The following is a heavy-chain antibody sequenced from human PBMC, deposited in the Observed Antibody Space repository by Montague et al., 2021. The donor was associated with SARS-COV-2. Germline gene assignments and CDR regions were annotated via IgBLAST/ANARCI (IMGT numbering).Heavy chain of an antibody. CDR2: INHSGST. CDR3: ARVAESTYYDFWSGYLRFYYFDY. D-gene: IGHD3-3*01. J-gene: IGHJ4*02. Sequence: SETLSLTCAVYGGSFSGYYWSWIRQPPGKGLEWIGEINHSGSTNYNPSLKSRVTISVDTSKNQFSLKLSSVTAADTAVYYCARVAESTYYDFWSGYLRFYYFDYWCQGTLVTVSS. CDR1: GGSFSGYY. V-gene: IGHV4-34*01.